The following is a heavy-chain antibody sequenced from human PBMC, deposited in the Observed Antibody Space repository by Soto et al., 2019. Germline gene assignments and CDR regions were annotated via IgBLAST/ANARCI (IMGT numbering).Heavy chain of an antibody. Sequence: SETLSLTCAVSGGSISSSNWWSWVRQPPGKGVEWIGEIYHRGSTNYTPSLKSRVTISIDKSKNQFSLKLSSVTAADTAVYYCATGAEGATTGYYGMDVWGQGTTVTVSS. D-gene: IGHD1-26*01. CDR3: ATGAEGATTGYYGMDV. CDR1: GGSISSSNW. V-gene: IGHV4-4*02. CDR2: IYHRGST. J-gene: IGHJ6*02.